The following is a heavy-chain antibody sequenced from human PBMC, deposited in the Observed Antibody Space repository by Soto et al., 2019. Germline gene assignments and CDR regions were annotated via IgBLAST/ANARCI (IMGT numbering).Heavy chain of an antibody. J-gene: IGHJ5*02. D-gene: IGHD2-15*01. V-gene: IGHV4-61*01. CDR1: GGSVSSGSYY. CDR3: ARDRGYCSGGSCSTARFDP. Sequence: SETLSLTCTVSGGSVSSGSYYWSWIRQPPGKGLEWIGYIYHSGSTNYNPSLKSRVTISVDTSKNQFSLKLSSVTAADTAVYYCARDRGYCSGGSCSTARFDPWGQGTLVTVSS. CDR2: IYHSGST.